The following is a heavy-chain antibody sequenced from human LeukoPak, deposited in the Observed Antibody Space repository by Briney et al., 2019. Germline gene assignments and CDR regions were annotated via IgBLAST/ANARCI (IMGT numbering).Heavy chain of an antibody. CDR2: TYTSGST. CDR1: GGSISSYY. CDR3: ARDQATWFDP. V-gene: IGHV4-4*07. J-gene: IGHJ5*02. Sequence: SETLSLTCTVSGGSISSYYWSWIRQPAGKGLEWIGRTYTSGSTNYNPSLKSLGTMSVDTSKNQFSLKLSSVPAADTAVYYCARDQATWFDPWGQGTLVTVSS.